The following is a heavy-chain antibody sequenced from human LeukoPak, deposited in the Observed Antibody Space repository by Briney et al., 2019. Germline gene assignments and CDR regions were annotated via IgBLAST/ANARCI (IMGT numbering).Heavy chain of an antibody. CDR2: INPNSGGT. CDR1: GYTFTGYY. Sequence: ASVKASCKASGYTFTGYYMHWVRQAPGQGLEWMGWINPNSGGTNYAQKLQGRVTMTSDTSISTAYMELSRLRSDDTAVYYCARDLAALNIVVVPAAIFGWFDPWGQGTLVTVSS. V-gene: IGHV1-2*02. J-gene: IGHJ5*02. D-gene: IGHD2-2*01. CDR3: ARDLAALNIVVVPAAIFGWFDP.